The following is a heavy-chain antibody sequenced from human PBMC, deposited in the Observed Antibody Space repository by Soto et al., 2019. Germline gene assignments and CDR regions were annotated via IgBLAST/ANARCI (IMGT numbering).Heavy chain of an antibody. CDR1: GGSFSGYY. CDR3: ARRRVYHTVQSTHRWGDWFDP. V-gene: IGHV4-34*01. J-gene: IGHJ5*02. D-gene: IGHD4-4*01. Sequence: QVQLQQWGAGLLKPSETLSLTCAVYGGSFSGYYWSWIRQPPGKGLEWIGEINHSGSTNYNPSLKSRVTISVDTSKNQFSLKLSSVTAADTAVYYCARRRVYHTVQSTHRWGDWFDPWGQGTLVTVSS. CDR2: INHSGST.